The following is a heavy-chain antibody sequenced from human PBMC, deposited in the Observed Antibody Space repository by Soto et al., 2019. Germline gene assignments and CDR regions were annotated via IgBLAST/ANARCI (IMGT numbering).Heavy chain of an antibody. J-gene: IGHJ4*02. CDR3: AKGKLRSHVYY. CDR1: GFTFSSYG. CDR2: ISYDGSNK. Sequence: GGSLRLSCAASGFTFSSYGMHWVRQAPGKGLEWVAVISYDGSNKYYADSVKGRFTISRDNSKNTLYLQMNSLRAEDTAVYYCAKGKLRSHVYYWGQGTLVTVSS. D-gene: IGHD1-26*01. V-gene: IGHV3-30*18.